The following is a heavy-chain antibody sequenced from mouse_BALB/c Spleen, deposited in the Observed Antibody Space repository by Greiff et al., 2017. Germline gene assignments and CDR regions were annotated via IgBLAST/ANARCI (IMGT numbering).Heavy chain of an antibody. Sequence: VQLQQSGAELVKPGASVKLSCTASGFNIKDTYMHWVKQRPEQGLEWIGRIDPANGNTKYNPKFQGKATITADTSSNTAYLQLSSLTSEDTAVYYCARAYYDGSRGYFAVWGAGTTVTVSA. J-gene: IGHJ1*01. V-gene: IGHV14-3*02. CDR2: IDPANGNT. CDR1: GFNIKDTY. D-gene: IGHD1-1*01. CDR3: ARAYYDGSRGYFAV.